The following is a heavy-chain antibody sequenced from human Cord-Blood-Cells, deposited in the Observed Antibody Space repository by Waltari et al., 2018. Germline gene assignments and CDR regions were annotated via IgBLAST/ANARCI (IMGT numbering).Heavy chain of an antibody. CDR2: IYYSGST. V-gene: IGHV4-39*01. Sequence: QLQLQESGPGLVKPSETLSLTCTVSGGSLSSSSYYWGWIRQPPGKGLEWIGSIYYSGSTYYNPSRKSRVTIAVDTSKNQFSLKLSSVTAADTAVYYCARQYSSSSRYFDYWGQGTLVTVSS. J-gene: IGHJ4*02. D-gene: IGHD6-6*01. CDR1: GGSLSSSSYY. CDR3: ARQYSSSSRYFDY.